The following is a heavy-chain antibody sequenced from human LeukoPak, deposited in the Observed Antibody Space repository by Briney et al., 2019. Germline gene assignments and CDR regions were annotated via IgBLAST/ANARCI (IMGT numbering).Heavy chain of an antibody. Sequence: GGSLRLSCAASGFTFSNHGMNWVRQAPGKGLEWVSGISPSGDITYYADSVKRRFTISRDNSKNTLYLEVISLTAEDTAVYYCAKDDAWLRFGEWSQGTLVTVSS. V-gene: IGHV3-23*01. J-gene: IGHJ4*02. CDR3: AKDDAWLRFGE. D-gene: IGHD3-10*01. CDR1: GFTFSNHG. CDR2: ISPSGDIT.